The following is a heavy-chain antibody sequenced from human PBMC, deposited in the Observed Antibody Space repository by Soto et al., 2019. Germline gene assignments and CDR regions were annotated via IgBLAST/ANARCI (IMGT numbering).Heavy chain of an antibody. CDR1: GGSFYTYY. V-gene: IGHV4-59*01. CDR2: ISDGGST. CDR3: SGYCSSSICPEDHYVGLEA. J-gene: IGHJ6*02. Sequence: SERLSLTWCVCGGSFYTYYRSWARQSEREWMEWIGYISDGGSTNYNPSLESRVTISVDTSKKQVSLKLSSVSAADAAIYFRSGYCSSSICPEDHYVGLEAWGQGTTVTVS. D-gene: IGHD2-2*01.